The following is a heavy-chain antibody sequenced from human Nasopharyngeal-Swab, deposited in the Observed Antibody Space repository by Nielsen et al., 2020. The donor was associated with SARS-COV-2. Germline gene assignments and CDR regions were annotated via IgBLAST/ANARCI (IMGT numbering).Heavy chain of an antibody. V-gene: IGHV3-66*01. CDR2: IYSGGRA. Sequence: GESLKISCAASGFTVSSKYMNWVRQAPGKGLEWVSVIYSGGRASYADSVKGRFSISRDNSKNTLCLQMTSLRAEDTAVYYCVANDFWSGYQGSFDVWGHGTMVTVSS. CDR1: GFTVSSKY. CDR3: VANDFWSGYQGSFDV. J-gene: IGHJ3*01. D-gene: IGHD3-3*01.